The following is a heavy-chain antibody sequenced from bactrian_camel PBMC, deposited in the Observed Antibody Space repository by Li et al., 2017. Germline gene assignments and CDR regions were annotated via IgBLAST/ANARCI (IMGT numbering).Heavy chain of an antibody. CDR3: GADVLSKCSADFRPRD. CDR1: IRKYC. D-gene: IGHD2*01. V-gene: IGHV3-3*01. J-gene: IGHJ4*01. CDR2: MRTSTPIT. Sequence: HVQLVESGGGSVQPGGTLRLACTQSIRKYCTAWFRQVPGKERELVASMRTSTPITAYYADSVKGRFTISQDSANSVVYLQMNRLKPDDSGTYICGADVLSKCSADFRPRDWGQGTQVTVS.